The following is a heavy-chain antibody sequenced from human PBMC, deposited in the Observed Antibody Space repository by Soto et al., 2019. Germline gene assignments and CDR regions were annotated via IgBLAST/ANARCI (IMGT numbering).Heavy chain of an antibody. J-gene: IGHJ4*02. D-gene: IGHD4-4*01. CDR3: ARDGGVYDYSPFDY. CDR1: GGTFSSHA. Sequence: QVQLVQSGAEVKKPGSSVKVSCKASGGTFSSHAISWVRQAPGQGLEWMGGIIPIFGTADYAQKFQGRVTITAHESTSAAYMELSSLRSEDTAVYYCARDGGVYDYSPFDYWGQGTLVTVSS. CDR2: IIPIFGTA. V-gene: IGHV1-69*12.